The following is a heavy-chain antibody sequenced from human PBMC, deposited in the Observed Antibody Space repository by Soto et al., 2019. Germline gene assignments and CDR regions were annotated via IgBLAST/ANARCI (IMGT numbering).Heavy chain of an antibody. V-gene: IGHV1-18*01. CDR1: GYTFTSYG. CDR2: ISAYNGNT. Sequence: QVQLVQSGAEVKKPGALVKVSCKASGYTFTSYGISWVRQAPGQGLEWMGWISAYNGNTNYAQKLQGRVTMTTDTSTSTAYMELRSLRSDDTAVYYCARDVPENRDYSNYRDAFDIWDQGTMVTVSS. CDR3: ARDVPENRDYSNYRDAFDI. D-gene: IGHD4-4*01. J-gene: IGHJ3*02.